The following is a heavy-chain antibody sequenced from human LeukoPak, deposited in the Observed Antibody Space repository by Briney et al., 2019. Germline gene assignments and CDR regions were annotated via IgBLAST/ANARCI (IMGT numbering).Heavy chain of an antibody. J-gene: IGHJ3*02. V-gene: IGHV4-61*02. CDR2: IYTSGST. CDR3: ARDHGSFGVVVNDAFDI. Sequence: SETLSLTCTVSGGSISSGSYYWSWIRQPAGKGLEWIGRIYTSGSTNYNPSLKSRVTISVDTSNNQFSLRLSSVTAADTAMYYCARDHGSFGVVVNDAFDIWGQGTMVTVSS. CDR1: GGSISSGSYY. D-gene: IGHD3-3*01.